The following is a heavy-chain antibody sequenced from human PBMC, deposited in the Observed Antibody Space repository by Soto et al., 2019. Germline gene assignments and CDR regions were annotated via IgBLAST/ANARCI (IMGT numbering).Heavy chain of an antibody. CDR2: IYWDDDK. Sequence: QITLKESGPTLVKPTQTLTLTCTFSGFSLSTSGVGVGWIRQPPGKALEWLALIYWDDDKRYSPSLKSRLTITKDTYKNQVVLTMTNMDPVDTATYYCAHRGRITMVRGVTYGMDVWGQGTTVTVSS. V-gene: IGHV2-5*02. D-gene: IGHD3-10*01. CDR1: GFSLSTSGVG. CDR3: AHRGRITMVRGVTYGMDV. J-gene: IGHJ6*02.